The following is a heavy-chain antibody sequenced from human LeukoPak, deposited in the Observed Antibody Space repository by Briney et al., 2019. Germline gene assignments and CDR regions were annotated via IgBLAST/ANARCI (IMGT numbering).Heavy chain of an antibody. CDR2: IYYSGST. Sequence: SETLSLTCTVSGRFISRYYWGWIRQPPGRGLEWIGYIYYSGSTNYNPSLKSRVTISVDTSKNQFSLKLSSVTAADTAVYYCAISSGWYYFDYWGQGTLVTVSS. CDR1: GRFISRYY. V-gene: IGHV4-59*01. D-gene: IGHD6-19*01. CDR3: AISSGWYYFDY. J-gene: IGHJ4*02.